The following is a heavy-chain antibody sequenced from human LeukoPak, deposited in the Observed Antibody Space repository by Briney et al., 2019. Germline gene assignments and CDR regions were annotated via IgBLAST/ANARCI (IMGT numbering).Heavy chain of an antibody. V-gene: IGHV1-69*05. CDR3: ARAGGYDSSGYYSYYFDY. CDR2: IIPIFGTA. CDR1: GYTFTGYY. D-gene: IGHD3-22*01. J-gene: IGHJ4*02. Sequence: SVKVSCKASGYTFTGYYMHWVRQAPGQGLEWMGRIIPIFGTANYAQKFQGRVTITTDESTSTAYMELSSLRSEDTAVYYCARAGGYDSSGYYSYYFDYWGQGTLVTVSS.